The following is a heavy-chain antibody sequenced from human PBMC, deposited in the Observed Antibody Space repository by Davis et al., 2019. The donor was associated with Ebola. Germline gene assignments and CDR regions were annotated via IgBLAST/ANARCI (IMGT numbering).Heavy chain of an antibody. J-gene: IGHJ4*02. CDR2: IYYSGST. CDR3: ARRAGGSWPVDY. Sequence: MPSETLSLTCTVSGGSISSGGYYWSWIRQHPGKGLEWIGYIYYSGSTYYNPSLKSRVTISVDTSKNQFSLKLSSVTAADTAVYYCARRAGGSWPVDYWGQGTLVTVSS. V-gene: IGHV4-31*03. CDR1: GGSISSGGYY. D-gene: IGHD2-15*01.